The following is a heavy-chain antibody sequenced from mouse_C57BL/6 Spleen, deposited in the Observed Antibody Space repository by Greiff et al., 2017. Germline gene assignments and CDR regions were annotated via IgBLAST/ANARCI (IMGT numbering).Heavy chain of an antibody. CDR2: INPSTGGT. J-gene: IGHJ3*01. V-gene: IGHV1-42*01. D-gene: IGHD2-4*01. Sequence: EVQLQQSGPELVKPGASVKISCKASGYSFTGYYMNWVKQSPEKSLEWIGEINPSTGGTTYNQKFKAKATLTVDKSSSTAYMQLKSLTSEDSAVYYCANQYDYDEAWFAYWGQGTLVTVSA. CDR3: ANQYDYDEAWFAY. CDR1: GYSFTGYY.